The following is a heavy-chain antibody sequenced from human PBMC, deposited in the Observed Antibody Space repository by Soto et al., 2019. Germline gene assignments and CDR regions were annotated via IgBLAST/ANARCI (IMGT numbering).Heavy chain of an antibody. J-gene: IGHJ6*03. V-gene: IGHV4-59*08. Sequence: PSETLSLTCTVSGGSISSYYWSWIRQPPGKGLEWIGYIYYSGSTNYNPSLKSRVTITVDTSKNQFSLKLSSVTAVYTAVYYCASQADQGFWSGLSSQYYYMDVWGKGTTVTVSS. D-gene: IGHD3-3*01. CDR2: IYYSGST. CDR3: ASQADQGFWSGLSSQYYYMDV. CDR1: GGSISSYY.